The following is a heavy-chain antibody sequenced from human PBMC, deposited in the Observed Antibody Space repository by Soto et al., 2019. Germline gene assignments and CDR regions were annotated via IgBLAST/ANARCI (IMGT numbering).Heavy chain of an antibody. J-gene: IGHJ3*02. CDR2: ISAYNGNT. V-gene: IGHV1-18*01. CDR1: GYTFTTYG. D-gene: IGHD6-19*01. CDR3: AREAVAGTDDAFDI. Sequence: ASVKVSCKASGYTFTTYGISWVRQAPGQGLEWMGWISAYNGNTNYAQKFQGRVTMTTDTSTTTAYMELRSLRSDDTAVYYCAREAVAGTDDAFDIWGQGTMVTVSS.